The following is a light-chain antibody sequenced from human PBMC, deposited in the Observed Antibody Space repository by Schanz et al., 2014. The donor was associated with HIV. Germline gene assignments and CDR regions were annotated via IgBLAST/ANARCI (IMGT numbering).Light chain of an antibody. CDR1: SGIDVGTYR. Sequence: QLVLTQPSSLSASPGASASLTCTLRSGIDVGTYRIYWYQQKPGSPPQYLLRYKSDSDNQQGSGVPSRFSGSKDASANAGILLISGLQSEDEADYYCMIWHNSAWVFGGGTKLTVL. V-gene: IGLV5-45*02. J-gene: IGLJ3*02. CDR3: MIWHNSAWV. CDR2: YKSDSDN.